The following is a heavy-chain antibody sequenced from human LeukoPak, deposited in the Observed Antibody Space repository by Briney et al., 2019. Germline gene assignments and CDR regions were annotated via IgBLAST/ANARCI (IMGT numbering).Heavy chain of an antibody. J-gene: IGHJ4*02. D-gene: IGHD2-2*01. V-gene: IGHV1-69*04. CDR2: IIPNLRIA. CDR3: AREGGAQLRPYYFDY. CDR1: GGIFSNYG. Sequence: SVKVSCKAFGGIFSNYGTGWVRQAPGQGLEWMGRIIPNLRIANFAQKFQGRVTITADKSTGTAYMELSGLRTEDTAVYYCAREGGAQLRPYYFDYWGQGTLVSVSS.